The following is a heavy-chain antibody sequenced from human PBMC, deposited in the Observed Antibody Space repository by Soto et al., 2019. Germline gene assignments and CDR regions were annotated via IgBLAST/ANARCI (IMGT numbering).Heavy chain of an antibody. Sequence: LRLSCEASGFTFSSYAMSWVRQAPGKGLEWVSGISGGGGTTYYADSVKGRFTISRDNSKSTLYLQVNSLRAEDTAVYYCAKDQAAGGTISRYFQDWGQGTLVTVSS. D-gene: IGHD6-13*01. CDR2: ISGGGGTT. V-gene: IGHV3-23*01. CDR3: AKDQAAGGTISRYFQD. J-gene: IGHJ1*01. CDR1: GFTFSSYA.